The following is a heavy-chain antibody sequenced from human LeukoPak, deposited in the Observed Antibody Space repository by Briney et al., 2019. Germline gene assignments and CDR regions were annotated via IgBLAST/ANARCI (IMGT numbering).Heavy chain of an antibody. J-gene: IGHJ4*02. CDR2: IYSGGDT. D-gene: IGHD6-19*01. Sequence: GGSLRLSCAASGFTVSRNYMSWVRQAPGKGLEWVSIIYSGGDTYYADSVKGRFTISRDISKNTLYLQMNNLRPEDTAFYYCAKHGSGRYFDYWGQGTLVTVSS. V-gene: IGHV3-66*04. CDR1: GFTVSRNY. CDR3: AKHGSGRYFDY.